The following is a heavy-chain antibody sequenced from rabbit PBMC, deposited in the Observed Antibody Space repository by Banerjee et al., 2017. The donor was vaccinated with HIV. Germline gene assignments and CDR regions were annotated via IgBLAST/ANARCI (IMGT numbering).Heavy chain of an antibody. CDR3: ARGDYTGL. D-gene: IGHD8-1*01. Sequence: QEQLVESGGGLVQPEGSLKLTCKASGFDFSSGYYMCWVRQAPGKGLEWIACIYPGSSGSTWYASWVNGRFTISKTSSTTVTLQMTSLTAADTATYFCARGDYTGLWGQGTLVTVS. J-gene: IGHJ3*01. CDR2: IYPGSSGST. V-gene: IGHV1S45*01. CDR1: GFDFSSGYY.